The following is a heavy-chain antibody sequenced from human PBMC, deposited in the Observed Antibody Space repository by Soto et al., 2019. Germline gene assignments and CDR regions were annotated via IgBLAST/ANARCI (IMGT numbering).Heavy chain of an antibody. V-gene: IGHV3-23*01. CDR3: AKDSSGWAGENDAFDI. D-gene: IGHD6-19*01. J-gene: IGHJ3*02. Sequence: PGGSLRLSCAASGFTFSSYAMSWVRQAPGKGLEWVSAISGSGGSTYYAGSVKGRFTISRDNSKNTLYLQMNSLRAEDTAVYYCAKDSSGWAGENDAFDIWGQGTMVTVSS. CDR2: ISGSGGST. CDR1: GFTFSSYA.